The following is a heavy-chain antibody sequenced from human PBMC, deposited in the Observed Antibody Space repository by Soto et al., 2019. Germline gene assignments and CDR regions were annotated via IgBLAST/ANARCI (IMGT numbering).Heavy chain of an antibody. CDR1: GFTFSSYG. J-gene: IGHJ6*02. CDR3: AKDRITGTSYYYYYGMDV. Sequence: GGSLRLSCAASGFTFSSYGMHWVRQAPGKGLEWVAVISYDGSNKYYADSVKGRFTISRDNSKNTLYLQMNSLRAEDTAVYYCAKDRITGTSYYYYYGMDVWGQGTTVTVS. D-gene: IGHD1-20*01. CDR2: ISYDGSNK. V-gene: IGHV3-30*18.